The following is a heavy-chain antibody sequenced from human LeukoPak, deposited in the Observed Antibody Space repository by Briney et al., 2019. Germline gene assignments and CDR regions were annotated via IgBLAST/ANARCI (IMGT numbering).Heavy chain of an antibody. CDR3: AKPTGGLGDPLFDY. D-gene: IGHD4-17*01. V-gene: IGHV3-23*01. CDR1: GFTFSSYA. J-gene: IGHJ4*02. Sequence: GGSLRLSWAASGFTFSSYAMSWVRQAPGKGLEWVSAITGSGGSTYYADSVKGRLTISRHNSKHTLYLQMTSLRAEDTAVYYCAKPTGGLGDPLFDYWGQGTLVTVSS. CDR2: ITGSGGST.